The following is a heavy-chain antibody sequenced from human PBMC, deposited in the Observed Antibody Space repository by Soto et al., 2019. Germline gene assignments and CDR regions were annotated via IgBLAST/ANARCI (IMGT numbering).Heavy chain of an antibody. J-gene: IGHJ5*01. CDR1: GGTFTNNA. D-gene: IGHD1-26*01. CDR2: IIPIFGTQ. Sequence: QVQVVQSGAEVKKPGSSVRVSCKASGGTFTNNAISWVRQDPGQGLEWMGGIIPIFGTQNYAQKFQDRVTITADQYTSTAYMELSSLRSEDTAVYYWARGMGMFDSWGHGTLVTVSS. V-gene: IGHV1-69*01. CDR3: ARGMGMFDS.